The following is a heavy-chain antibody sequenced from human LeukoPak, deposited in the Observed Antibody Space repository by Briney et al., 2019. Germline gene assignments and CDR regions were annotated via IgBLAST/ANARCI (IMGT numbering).Heavy chain of an antibody. CDR1: RYSFTAFY. CDR3: ARDGEYGTGSYYRGCFDY. J-gene: IGHJ4*02. D-gene: IGHD3-10*01. V-gene: IGHV1-2*02. Sequence: ASVKVSCKASRYSFTAFYIHWVRQAAGQGLEWMGWIHPRSGETNYAYKFRGRVTMTRDTSISTTYMDLGSLGSDDTAVYYCARDGEYGTGSYYRGCFDYWGQGTLVTLSS. CDR2: IHPRSGET.